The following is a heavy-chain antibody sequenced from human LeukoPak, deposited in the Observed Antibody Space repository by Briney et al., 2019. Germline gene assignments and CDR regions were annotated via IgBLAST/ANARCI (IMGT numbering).Heavy chain of an antibody. CDR2: INHSGST. CDR1: GGSFSGYY. Sequence: SETLSLTCAVYGGSFSGYYWSWIRQPPGKGLEWIGEINHSGSTKYNPSLNSRVTISRDTSKNHFSLQLSSVTAADTAVYFCARGRVSSSTWHSTYYYYFYMDVWGKGTTVTVSS. J-gene: IGHJ6*03. V-gene: IGHV4-34*01. CDR3: ARGRVSSSTWHSTYYYYFYMDV. D-gene: IGHD4-11*01.